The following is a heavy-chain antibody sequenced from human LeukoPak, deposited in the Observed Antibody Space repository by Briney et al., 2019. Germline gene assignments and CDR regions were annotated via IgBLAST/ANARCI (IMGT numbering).Heavy chain of an antibody. D-gene: IGHD3-10*01. CDR1: KYTFTDYY. V-gene: IGHV1-2*02. J-gene: IGHJ4*02. Sequence: ASVKVSCKASKYTFTDYYMHWVRQAPGQGLEWMGWINPNSGGTIYAQKFQGRVTMTRDTSISTAYMELRSLRSDDTAVYYCARAWFGELLYYFDYWGQGTLVTVSS. CDR2: INPNSGGT. CDR3: ARAWFGELLYYFDY.